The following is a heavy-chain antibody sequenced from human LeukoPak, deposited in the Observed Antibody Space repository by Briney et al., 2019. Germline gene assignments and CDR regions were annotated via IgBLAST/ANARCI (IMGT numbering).Heavy chain of an antibody. Sequence: ASVKVSCKASGGTFSSYAISWVRQAPGQGLEWMGGIIPIFGTANYAQKFQGRVTITADESTSTAYMELSSLRSEDTAVYYCALNYGSSGYWFYYWGQGTLVTVSS. V-gene: IGHV1-69*13. CDR2: IIPIFGTA. J-gene: IGHJ4*02. CDR3: ALNYGSSGYWFYY. D-gene: IGHD3-22*01. CDR1: GGTFSSYA.